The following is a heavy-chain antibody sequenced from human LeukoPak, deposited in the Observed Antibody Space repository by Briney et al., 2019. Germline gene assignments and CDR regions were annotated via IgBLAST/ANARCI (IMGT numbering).Heavy chain of an antibody. CDR1: GFSPGDHA. J-gene: IGHJ6*02. Sequence: PGRSLKLSCTTSGFSPGDHAMSWVRQAPGKGLEWVGFIRSNAYRGTTEYAAPVKGRFTISRDDSKSVVYLQMNGLKSGDTAVYYCGRGLIQLWVHNGMDVWGQGTTVTVSS. CDR3: GRGLIQLWVHNGMDV. CDR2: IRSNAYRGTT. D-gene: IGHD5-18*01. V-gene: IGHV3-49*04.